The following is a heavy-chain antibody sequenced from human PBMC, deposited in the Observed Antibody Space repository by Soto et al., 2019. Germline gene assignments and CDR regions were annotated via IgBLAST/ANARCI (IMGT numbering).Heavy chain of an antibody. J-gene: IGHJ6*02. CDR2: ISAYNGNT. CDR3: ASSIQYNNDYGMDV. Sequence: QVQLVQSGAEVKKPGASVKVSCKASGYTFTSYGLSWVRQAPGQGLEWMGWISAYNGNTNYAQKLQGRVTMTTDTPTSTAYLELRSLRSDDTAVYYCASSIQYNNDYGMDVWGQGTTVTVSS. V-gene: IGHV1-18*04. D-gene: IGHD3-10*01. CDR1: GYTFTSYG.